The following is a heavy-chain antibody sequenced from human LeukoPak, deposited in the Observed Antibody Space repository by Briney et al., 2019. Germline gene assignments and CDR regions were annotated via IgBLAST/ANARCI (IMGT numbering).Heavy chain of an antibody. D-gene: IGHD3-3*01. V-gene: IGHV5-51*01. Sequence: GESLKISCKGSGYSFTSYWIGWVRQMPGKGLEWMGIIYPGDSDTRYSPSFQGQVTISADKSISTAYLQWSSLKASDTATYYCARPVTYYDFWSGYFDAFDIWGQGTMVTVSS. CDR2: IYPGDSDT. CDR3: ARPVTYYDFWSGYFDAFDI. J-gene: IGHJ3*02. CDR1: GYSFTSYW.